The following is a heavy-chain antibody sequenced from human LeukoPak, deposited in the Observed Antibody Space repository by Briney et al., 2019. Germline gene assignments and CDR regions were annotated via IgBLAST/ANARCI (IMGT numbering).Heavy chain of an antibody. V-gene: IGHV3-23*01. Sequence: PGGSLRLPCAASGFTFSSYAMSWVRQAPGKGLEWVSAISGSGGSTYYADSVKGRFTISRDNSKNTLYLQMNSLRAEDTAVYYCAKKMGWSGYYSYYYYMDVWGKGTTVTVSS. J-gene: IGHJ6*03. CDR2: ISGSGGST. CDR3: AKKMGWSGYYSYYYYMDV. D-gene: IGHD3-3*01. CDR1: GFTFSSYA.